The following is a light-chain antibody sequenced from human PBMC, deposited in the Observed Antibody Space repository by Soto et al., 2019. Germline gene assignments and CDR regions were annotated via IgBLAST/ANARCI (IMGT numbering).Light chain of an antibody. CDR1: SSDVGGYNY. Sequence: QSVLTQPASVSGSPGQSITISCTGTSSDVGGYNYVSWYQQDPGKAPKLMIYDVNNRPSGVSNRFSGSKSGNTASLTISRLQAEDEAYYYCSSYTSSSTLAVFGGGTKLTVL. J-gene: IGLJ2*01. V-gene: IGLV2-14*01. CDR3: SSYTSSSTLAV. CDR2: DVN.